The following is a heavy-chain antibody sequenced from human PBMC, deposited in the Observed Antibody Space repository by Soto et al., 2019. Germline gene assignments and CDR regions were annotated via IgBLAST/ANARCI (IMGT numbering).Heavy chain of an antibody. D-gene: IGHD3-10*01. CDR1: GFTFTSSA. J-gene: IGHJ5*02. Sequence: QMQLVQSGPEVKKPGTSVKVSCKASGFTFTSSAVQWVRQARGQRLEWIGWIVVGSGNTNYAQKLQGRVTMTTDTSTSTAYMELRSLRSDDTAVYYCARVWFGEGGIGNWFDPWGQGTLVTVSS. CDR2: IVVGSGNT. V-gene: IGHV1-58*01. CDR3: ARVWFGEGGIGNWFDP.